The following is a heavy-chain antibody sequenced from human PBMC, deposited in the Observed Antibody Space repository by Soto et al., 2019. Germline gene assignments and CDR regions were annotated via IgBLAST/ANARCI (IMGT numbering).Heavy chain of an antibody. CDR2: IKSKTDGGTT. J-gene: IGHJ4*02. D-gene: IGHD5-12*01. Sequence: GGSLRLSCAASGFTFSNAWMSWVRQAPGKGLEWVGRIKSKTDGGTTDYAAPVKGRFTISRDDSKNTLYLQMNSLKTEDTAVYYCTTDVDIVATIGLGDYWGQGTLVTVSS. CDR1: GFTFSNAW. V-gene: IGHV3-15*01. CDR3: TTDVDIVATIGLGDY.